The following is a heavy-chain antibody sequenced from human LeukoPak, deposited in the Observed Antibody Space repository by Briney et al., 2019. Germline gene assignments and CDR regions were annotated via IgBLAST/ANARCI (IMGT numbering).Heavy chain of an antibody. CDR3: ARGRNTMVRGAIGQTSLYYSSYYMDV. V-gene: IGHV3-21*01. CDR1: GFTFSAYS. CDR2: ISSTSIYR. J-gene: IGHJ6*03. D-gene: IGHD3-10*01. Sequence: GGSLRLSCAASGFTFSAYSMNWVRQAPGKGLEWVSSISSTSIYRYYGDSVKGRFTISRDNAKNSLYLQMNSLRAEDTAVYYCARGRNTMVRGAIGQTSLYYSSYYMDVWGKGTTVTVSS.